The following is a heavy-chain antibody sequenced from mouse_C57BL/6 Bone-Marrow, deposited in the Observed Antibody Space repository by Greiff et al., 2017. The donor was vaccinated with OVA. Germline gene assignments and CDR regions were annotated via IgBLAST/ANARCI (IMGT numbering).Heavy chain of an antibody. CDR3: AREDDGWYFDV. V-gene: IGHV1-69*01. CDR2: IDPSDSYT. CDR1: GYTFTSYW. D-gene: IGHD2-12*01. J-gene: IGHJ1*03. Sequence: QVQLKQPGAELVMPGASVKLSCKASGYTFTSYWMHWVKQRPGQGLEWIGEIDPSDSYTNYNQKFKGKSTLTVDKSSSTAYMQLSSLTSEDSAFYYCAREDDGWYFDVWGTGTTVTVSS.